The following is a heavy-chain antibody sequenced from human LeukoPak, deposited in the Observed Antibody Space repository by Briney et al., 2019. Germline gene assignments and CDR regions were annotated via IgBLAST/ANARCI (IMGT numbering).Heavy chain of an antibody. V-gene: IGHV3-23*01. D-gene: IGHD3-10*01. Sequence: PGGSLRLSCAASGFXFSSYAMTWVRQAPGKGLEWVSVISASGRNTYYADSVKGRFNISRDNSKNTLYLQMNSLRAEDTAVYYCANPITLVRGVIIGDYWGQGTLVAVSS. CDR3: ANPITLVRGVIIGDY. J-gene: IGHJ4*02. CDR2: ISASGRNT. CDR1: GFXFSSYA.